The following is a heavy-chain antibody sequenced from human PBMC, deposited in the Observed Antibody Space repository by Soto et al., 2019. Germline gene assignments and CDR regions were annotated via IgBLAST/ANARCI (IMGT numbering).Heavy chain of an antibody. CDR3: ARDRSFYYYYGMDV. Sequence: VNVAWMPSACPLSSYAISVVRQAPGQGLEWMGGTIPIFGTENYAQKFHGRVTITADESTSTAYMELSSLISECTAVYYCARDRSFYYYYGMDVWGQGTTVTGSS. CDR2: TIPIFGTE. CDR1: ACPLSSYA. J-gene: IGHJ6*02. V-gene: IGHV1-69*13.